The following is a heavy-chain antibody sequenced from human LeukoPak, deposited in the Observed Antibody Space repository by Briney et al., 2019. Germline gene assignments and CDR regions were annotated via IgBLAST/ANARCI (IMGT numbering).Heavy chain of an antibody. V-gene: IGHV1-18*01. CDR2: ISAYNGNT. CDR1: GYTFTSYG. CDR3: ARVGITAATADY. Sequence: GASVKVSCKASGYTFTSYGISWVRQAPGQGLEWMGWISAYNGNTNYAQKFQGRVTMTSDTSTSTVYMELHSLRSEDTAVYFCARVGITAATADYWGQGTLVTVSS. J-gene: IGHJ4*02. D-gene: IGHD2-21*02.